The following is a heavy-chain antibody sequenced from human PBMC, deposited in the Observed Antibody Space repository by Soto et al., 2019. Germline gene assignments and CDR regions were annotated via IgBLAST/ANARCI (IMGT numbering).Heavy chain of an antibody. CDR2: MGNDGITT. V-gene: IGHV3-30*02. D-gene: IGHD1-26*01. Sequence: GGSLRLSCAASGFTFSTYGMHWVRQAPGKGPEWVAVMGNDGITTFYADSVKGRFTISRDNSKNTSFLQMNSLRADDTAVYYCAKEFQWELHAFDIWGQGTMVTVSS. CDR3: AKEFQWELHAFDI. J-gene: IGHJ3*02. CDR1: GFTFSTYG.